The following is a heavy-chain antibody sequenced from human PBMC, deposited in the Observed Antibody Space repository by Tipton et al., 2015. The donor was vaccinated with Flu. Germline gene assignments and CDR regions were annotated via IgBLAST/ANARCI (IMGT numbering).Heavy chain of an antibody. CDR3: ARQIGGGDCY. J-gene: IGHJ4*02. Sequence: SLRLSCAASGFTFSDYWMTWVRQAPGKGLEWVANINQDGSVKYFVDSVKGRSTISRDNAKNLVYLQMDSLRAEDTAVYYCARQIGGGDCYWGQGTLVTVSS. D-gene: IGHD2-21*01. CDR2: INQDGSVK. V-gene: IGHV3-7*03. CDR1: GFTFSDYW.